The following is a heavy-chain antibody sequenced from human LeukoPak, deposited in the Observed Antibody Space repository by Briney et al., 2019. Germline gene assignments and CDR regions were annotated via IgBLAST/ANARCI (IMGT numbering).Heavy chain of an antibody. CDR1: GYTFTSYG. D-gene: IGHD3-3*01. V-gene: IGHV1-18*01. J-gene: IGHJ4*02. CDR3: ARDQIPYYDFWSGYPDYFDY. Sequence: ASVKVSCKASGYTFTSYGISWVRQAPGQGLEWMGWISAYNGNTNYAQKLQGRVTMTTDTSTSTAYMELRSLRSDDTAVYYCARDQIPYYDFWSGYPDYFDYWGQGTLVTVSS. CDR2: ISAYNGNT.